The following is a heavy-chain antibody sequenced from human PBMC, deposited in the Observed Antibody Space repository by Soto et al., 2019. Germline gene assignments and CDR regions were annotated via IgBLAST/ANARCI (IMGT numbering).Heavy chain of an antibody. J-gene: IGHJ5*02. CDR1: GGTFSSYA. CDR3: ARVGYDILTAQRGGTDWFDP. CDR2: IIPIFGTA. D-gene: IGHD3-9*01. V-gene: IGHV1-69*06. Sequence: SVKVSCKASGGTFSSYAISWVRQAPGQGLEWMGGIIPIFGTANYAQKFQGRVTITADKSTSTAYMELSSLRSEDTAVYYCARVGYDILTAQRGGTDWFDPWGQGTLVTVSS.